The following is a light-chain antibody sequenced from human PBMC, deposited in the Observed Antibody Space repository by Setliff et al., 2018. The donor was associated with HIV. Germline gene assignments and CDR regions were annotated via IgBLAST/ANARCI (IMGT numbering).Light chain of an antibody. CDR3: SSYTSSTPLYV. V-gene: IGLV2-14*03. CDR2: DVS. Sequence: SVLTQPASVSGSPGQSITISCTGTSSDVGGYNYVSWYQQHPGKAPKFMIYDVSNRPSGVSNRFSGSKSGNTASLTISGLQAEDEADYYCSSYTSSTPLYVFGTGTKVTVL. J-gene: IGLJ1*01. CDR1: SSDVGGYNY.